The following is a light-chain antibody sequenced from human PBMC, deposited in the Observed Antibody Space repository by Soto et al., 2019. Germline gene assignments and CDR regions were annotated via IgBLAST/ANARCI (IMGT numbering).Light chain of an antibody. V-gene: IGLV4-69*01. Sequence: QLVLTQSPSASASLGASVKLTCPLSSGHSNYAIAWHQQQPEKGPRYLMKLNRDGSHSKGDGIPNRFSGSSSGAERYLTISSLQSEDEADYYCQTWGTGIVIFGGGTKVTVL. CDR2: LNRDGSH. CDR1: SGHSNYA. CDR3: QTWGTGIVI. J-gene: IGLJ2*01.